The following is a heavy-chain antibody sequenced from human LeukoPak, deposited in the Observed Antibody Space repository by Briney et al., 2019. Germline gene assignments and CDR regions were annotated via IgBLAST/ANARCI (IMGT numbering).Heavy chain of an antibody. CDR3: AREQWLDNYYYYMDV. CDR2: IYYSGST. V-gene: IGHV4-59*01. CDR1: GGSISSYY. Sequence: RSETLSLTCTVSGGSISSYYWSWIRQPPGKGLEWIGYIYYSGSTNYNPSLKSRVTISVDTSKNQFSLKLSSVTAADTAVYYCAREQWLDNYYYYMDVWGKGTTVTVSS. D-gene: IGHD6-19*01. J-gene: IGHJ6*03.